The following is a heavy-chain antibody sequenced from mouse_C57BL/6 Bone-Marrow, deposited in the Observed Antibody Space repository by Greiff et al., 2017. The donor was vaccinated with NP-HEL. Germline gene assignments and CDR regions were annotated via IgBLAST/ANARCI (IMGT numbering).Heavy chain of an antibody. CDR2: IDPSDSYT. Sequence: QVQLKESGAELVMPGASVKLSCKASGYTFTSYWMHWVKQRPGQGLEWIGEIDPSDSYTNYNQKFKGKSTLTVDKSSSTAYMQLSSLTSEDSAVYYCASITTVVASYWYFDVWGTGTTVTVSS. J-gene: IGHJ1*03. CDR1: GYTFTSYW. V-gene: IGHV1-69*01. CDR3: ASITTVVASYWYFDV. D-gene: IGHD1-1*01.